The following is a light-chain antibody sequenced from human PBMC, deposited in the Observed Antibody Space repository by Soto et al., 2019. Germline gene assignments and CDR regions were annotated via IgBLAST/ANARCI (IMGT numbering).Light chain of an antibody. J-gene: IGLJ2*01. CDR1: NIGSQS. CDR3: QVWDSTSDHVV. V-gene: IGLV3-21*02. CDR2: DDS. Sequence: SYELTQPPSVSVAPGQTARITCGGNNIGSQSVHWYQQKPGQAPVLVVYDDSDRPSGIPERLSGSKSGNTATLTISRVEAGDEADYYCQVWDSTSDHVVFGGGTKLTVL.